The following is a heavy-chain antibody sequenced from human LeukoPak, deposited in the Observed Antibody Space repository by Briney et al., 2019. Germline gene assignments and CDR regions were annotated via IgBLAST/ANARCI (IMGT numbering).Heavy chain of an antibody. J-gene: IGHJ3*02. D-gene: IGHD2-21*01. Sequence: SCKASGYTFSSYAMHWVRQAPGKGLEWVAVISYDGSNKYYADSVKGRFTISRDNSKNTLYLQMNSLRAEDTAVYYCASILVSAFDIWGQGTMVTVSS. CDR2: ISYDGSNK. V-gene: IGHV3-30-3*01. CDR3: ASILVSAFDI. CDR1: GYTFSSYA.